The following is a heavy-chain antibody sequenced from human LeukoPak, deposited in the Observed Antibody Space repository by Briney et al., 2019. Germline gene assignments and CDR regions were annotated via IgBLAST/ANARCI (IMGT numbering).Heavy chain of an antibody. J-gene: IGHJ6*03. Sequence: ASVKVSCKASGGTFSSYAISCVRQAPGQGLEWMGGIIPIFGTANYAQKFQGRVTITADESTSTDYMELSSLRSEDTAVYYCARPNGSGSYLKSYYYFMDVWGKGTTVTVSS. CDR1: GGTFSSYA. CDR2: IIPIFGTA. V-gene: IGHV1-69*13. D-gene: IGHD3-10*01. CDR3: ARPNGSGSYLKSYYYFMDV.